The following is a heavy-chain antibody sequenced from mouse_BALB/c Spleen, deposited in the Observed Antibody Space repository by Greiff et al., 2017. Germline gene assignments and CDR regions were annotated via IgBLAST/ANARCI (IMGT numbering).Heavy chain of an antibody. Sequence: QVQLQQSGAELVRPGVSVKISCKGSGYTFTDYAMHWVKQSHAKSLEWIGVISTYYGDASYNQKFKGKATMTVDKSSSTAYMELARLTSEDSAIYYCARDYYGNYVDYWGQGTTLTVSS. J-gene: IGHJ2*01. CDR2: ISTYYGDA. CDR3: ARDYYGNYVDY. CDR1: GYTFTDYA. D-gene: IGHD2-1*01. V-gene: IGHV1S137*01.